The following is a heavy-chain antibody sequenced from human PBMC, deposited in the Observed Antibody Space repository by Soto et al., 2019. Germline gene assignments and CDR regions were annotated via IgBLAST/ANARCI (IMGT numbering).Heavy chain of an antibody. J-gene: IGHJ5*02. V-gene: IGHV3-15*01. CDR3: LGSWIDP. CDR2: IKSASAGGTT. CDR1: GFIFINAW. D-gene: IGHD3-10*01. Sequence: GGSLRLSCAASGFIFINAWVSWVRQAPGKGLEWVGRIKSASAGGTTDYAAPVKGRFTVSRDDSKNTVYLQMNSLKIADTAVYYCLGSWIDPWGQGTLVTVSS.